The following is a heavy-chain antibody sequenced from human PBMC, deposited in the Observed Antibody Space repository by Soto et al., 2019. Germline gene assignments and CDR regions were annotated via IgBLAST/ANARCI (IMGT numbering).Heavy chain of an antibody. V-gene: IGHV4-59*01. CDR2: IHYTGSA. J-gene: IGHJ6*02. CDR3: ARGGGPQEAPGILVPLHYYNGMDV. CDR1: GGSLSPYY. D-gene: IGHD2-2*01. Sequence: QVQVEESGPGRVKPSETVSLKCTVSGGSLSPYYWSWIRQPPGKGLEWIGYIHYTGSANYSPSLKSRVTLSVDTTKNQLSLKLSAVTAADTAVYYCARGGGPQEAPGILVPLHYYNGMDVWGQGTTVIVS.